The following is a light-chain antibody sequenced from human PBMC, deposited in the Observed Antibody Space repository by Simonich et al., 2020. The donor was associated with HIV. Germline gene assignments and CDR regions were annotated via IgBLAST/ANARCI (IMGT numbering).Light chain of an antibody. CDR2: LGS. Sequence: DIVMTQSPLSLPVTPGEPASISCRSSQSRVHSNGCDYLDWDMQKPGQSPHLLIYLGSNRASGVPDRLSGSGSGTDFTLKISRVEAEDVGVYYCMQALQTPLTFGGGTKVEIK. CDR3: MQALQTPLT. J-gene: IGKJ4*01. V-gene: IGKV2-28*01. CDR1: QSRVHSNGCDY.